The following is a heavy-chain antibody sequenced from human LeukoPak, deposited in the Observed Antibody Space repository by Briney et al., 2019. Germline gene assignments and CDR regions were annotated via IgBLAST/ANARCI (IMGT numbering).Heavy chain of an antibody. CDR2: IWYDASNK. J-gene: IGHJ4*02. D-gene: IGHD6-13*01. V-gene: IGHV3-33*01. CDR3: VRGVGVSRFNYLDS. Sequence: GRSLRLSCAASGFTFSSYGMHWVRQAPGKGLEWVAVIWYDASNKYYADSVKGRFTISSDNSKNTLYLQMNSLRDDDTAVYYCVRGVGVSRFNYLDSWGQGTLVIVSS. CDR1: GFTFSSYG.